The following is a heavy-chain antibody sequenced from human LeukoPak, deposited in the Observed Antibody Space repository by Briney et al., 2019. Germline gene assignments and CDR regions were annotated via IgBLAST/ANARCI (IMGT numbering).Heavy chain of an antibody. J-gene: IGHJ5*02. Sequence: SQTLSLTCSISGDSVSSKNAAWNWIRQAPSRGLEWLGRTYYRSKWYYEYAVSVKSRITIKSDTSKNQLSLQLNSVTPEDTAVYYCASTHGPIDHWGQGTLVTVSS. CDR1: GDSVSSKNAA. CDR2: TYYRSKWYY. V-gene: IGHV6-1*01. D-gene: IGHD2-15*01. CDR3: ASTHGPIDH.